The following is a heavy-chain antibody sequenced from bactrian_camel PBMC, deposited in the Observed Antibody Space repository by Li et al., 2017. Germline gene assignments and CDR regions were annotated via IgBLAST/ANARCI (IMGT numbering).Heavy chain of an antibody. CDR2: IDSDGST. CDR1: ALSASSDNRDC. CDR3: ASAAYNSNWSRLEKRYYKY. D-gene: IGHD6*01. J-gene: IGHJ4*01. Sequence: VQLVESGGGLVQPGGSLRLSCAAPALSASSDNRDCMGWFRQTPGKEREGVAGIDSDGSTSYTDSVKGRFAISKDSAKNSLYLEMNSLKPEDSAIYYCASAAYNSNWSRLEKRYYKYWGQG. V-gene: IGHV3S53*01.